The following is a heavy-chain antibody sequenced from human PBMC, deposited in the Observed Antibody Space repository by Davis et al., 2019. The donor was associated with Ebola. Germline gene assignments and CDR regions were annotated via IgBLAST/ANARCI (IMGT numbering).Heavy chain of an antibody. D-gene: IGHD3-16*02. CDR2: ISGSGGST. CDR3: ARDPYYIWGSYRSCFDY. J-gene: IGHJ4*02. V-gene: IGHV3-23*01. CDR1: GFTFSSYG. Sequence: GESLKISCAASGFTFSSYGMHWVRQAPGKGLEWVSAISGSGGSTYYADSVKGRFTISRDNSKNTLYLQMNSLRAEDTAVYYCARDPYYIWGSYRSCFDYWGQGTLVTVSS.